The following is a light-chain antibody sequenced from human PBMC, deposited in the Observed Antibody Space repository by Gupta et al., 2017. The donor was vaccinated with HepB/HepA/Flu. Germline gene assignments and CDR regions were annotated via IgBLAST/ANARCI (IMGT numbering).Light chain of an antibody. V-gene: IGKV3-15*01. CDR3: QQYDVWPPLT. J-gene: IGKJ5*01. Sequence: EIVMTQSPATLFVSPGERATLSCRASQSVSGSVAWYQHRPGQPPRLLIYGASTMDTGVPARFSGSGSGTELTLTITSLQYEDFAIYYCQQYDVWPPLTFGQGTLLENK. CDR1: QSVSGS. CDR2: GAS.